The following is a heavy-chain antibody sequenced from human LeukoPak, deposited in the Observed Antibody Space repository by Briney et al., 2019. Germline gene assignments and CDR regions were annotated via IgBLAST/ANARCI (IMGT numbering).Heavy chain of an antibody. CDR3: ARAITIFGVVIYNDAFDI. Sequence: SETLSLTCAVSGGSISSGGYSWSWIRQPPGKGLEWIGYIYHGGSTYYNPSLKSRVTISVDRSKNQFSLKLSSVTAADTAVYYCARAITIFGVVIYNDAFDIWGQGTMVTVSS. CDR2: IYHGGST. V-gene: IGHV4-30-2*01. D-gene: IGHD3-3*01. J-gene: IGHJ3*02. CDR1: GGSISSGGYS.